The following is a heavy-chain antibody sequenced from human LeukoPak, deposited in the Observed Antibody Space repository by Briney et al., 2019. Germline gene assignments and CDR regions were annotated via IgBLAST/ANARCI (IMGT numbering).Heavy chain of an antibody. CDR3: ARAPRGVRGVIIWNY. J-gene: IGHJ4*02. CDR2: INPNSGGT. V-gene: IGHV1-2*02. D-gene: IGHD3-10*01. CDR1: GYTFTGYY. Sequence: GASVKVSCKASGYTFTGYYMHWVRQAPGQGLEWMGWINPNSGGTNYAQKFQGRVTMTRNTSISTAYMELSSLRSEDTAVYYCARAPRGVRGVIIWNYWGQGTLVTVSS.